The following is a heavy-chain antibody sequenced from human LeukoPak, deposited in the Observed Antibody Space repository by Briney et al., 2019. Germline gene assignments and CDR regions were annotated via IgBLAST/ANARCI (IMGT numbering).Heavy chain of an antibody. V-gene: IGHV1-18*01. CDR2: ICTYNANT. J-gene: IGHJ4*02. D-gene: IGHD6-13*01. CDR1: GYTFTNYG. CDR3: ATIEAAGSSFDY. Sequence: GASVKVSCKASGYTFTNYGISWVRQAPGQGLEGMGWICTYNANTNYEQKFQGRGTNTTDESTSTVYVELTSLRSEDTAVYYCATIEAAGSSFDYWGQGTLVTVSS.